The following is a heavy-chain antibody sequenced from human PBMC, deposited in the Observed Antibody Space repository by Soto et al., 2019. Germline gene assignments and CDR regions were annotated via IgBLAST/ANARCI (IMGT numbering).Heavy chain of an antibody. Sequence: GGSLRLSCAASGFTFSSYEMNWVRQAPGKGLEWVSYISSSGSTIYYADSVKCRFTISRDNAKNSLYLQMNSLRAEERAVYYSERDAWLLWFGESLSNYGMDVWGQGTTVNVSS. CDR2: ISSSGSTI. CDR3: ERDAWLLWFGESLSNYGMDV. D-gene: IGHD3-10*01. CDR1: GFTFSSYE. J-gene: IGHJ6*02. V-gene: IGHV3-48*03.